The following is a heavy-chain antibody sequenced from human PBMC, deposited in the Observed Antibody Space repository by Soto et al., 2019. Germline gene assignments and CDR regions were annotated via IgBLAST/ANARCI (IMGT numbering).Heavy chain of an antibody. V-gene: IGHV1-2*02. J-gene: IGHJ5*02. D-gene: IGHD1-26*01. CDR1: GYSFTDYY. CDR2: INTKTGCT. Sequence: QVHLVQSGAEVKKPGASVKVSCKASGYSFTDYYMPWVRQAPGQGLEWMGWINTKTGCTNYAQRVKGRVTMTGDTSINTAYMELRRLRSDDTAVYYCARVGPTGGFDPWGKGTVVTVSS. CDR3: ARVGPTGGFDP.